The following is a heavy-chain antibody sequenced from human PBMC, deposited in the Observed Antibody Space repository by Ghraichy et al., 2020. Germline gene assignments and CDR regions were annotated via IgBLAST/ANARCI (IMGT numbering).Heavy chain of an antibody. V-gene: IGHV3-7*01. CDR3: ARKGRTGDY. Sequence: GESLNISCAASGFTFSSYWMNWFRQAPGKGLEWVGNIKEDGSEKYYVDSVKGRFTISRDNAKNSMYLQMNNLGVDDTAMYYCARKGRTGDYWGQGTLVTVSS. J-gene: IGHJ4*02. CDR1: GFTFSSYW. CDR2: IKEDGSEK. D-gene: IGHD3/OR15-3a*01.